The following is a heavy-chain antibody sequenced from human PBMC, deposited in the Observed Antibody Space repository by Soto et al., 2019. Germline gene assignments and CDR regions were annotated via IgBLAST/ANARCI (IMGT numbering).Heavy chain of an antibody. J-gene: IGHJ3*02. D-gene: IGHD3-9*01. CDR1: GGSISSYY. V-gene: IGHV4-59*01. CDR2: IYYSGST. Sequence: SETLSLTCTVSGGSISSYYWSWIRQPPGKGLEWIGYIYYSGSTNYNPSLKSRVTISVDTSKNQFSLKLSSVTAADTAVYYCARDRGRIRYFDWLSRNSADAFEIWGQGTMVTV. CDR3: ARDRGRIRYFDWLSRNSADAFEI.